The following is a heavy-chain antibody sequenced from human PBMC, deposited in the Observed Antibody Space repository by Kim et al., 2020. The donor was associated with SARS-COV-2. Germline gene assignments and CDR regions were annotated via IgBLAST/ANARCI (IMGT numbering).Heavy chain of an antibody. CDR3: ARHFLCSSTSCSYYYYGMDV. J-gene: IGHJ6*02. V-gene: IGHV5-10-1*01. CDR1: GYSFTSYW. Sequence: GESLKISCKGSGYSFTSYWISWVRQMPGKGLEWMGRIDPSDSYTNYSPSFQGHVTISADKSISTAYLQWSSLKASDTAMYYCARHFLCSSTSCSYYYYGMDVWGQGTTVTVSS. CDR2: IDPSDSYT. D-gene: IGHD2-2*01.